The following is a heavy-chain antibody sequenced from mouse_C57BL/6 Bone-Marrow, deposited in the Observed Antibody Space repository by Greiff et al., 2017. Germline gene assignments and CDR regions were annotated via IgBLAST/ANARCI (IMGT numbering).Heavy chain of an antibody. CDR1: GYTFTSYW. CDR2: IYPGSGST. D-gene: IGHD1-1*01. Sequence: QVQLKQPGAELVKPGAPVKMSCKASGYTFTSYWITWVKQRPGQGLEWIGDIYPGSGSTNYNEKFKSKATLTVDTSSSTAYMQLSSLTSEDSAVYYCAREDYYGRETAWFAYWDQGTLVTVSA. CDR3: AREDYYGRETAWFAY. J-gene: IGHJ3*01. V-gene: IGHV1-55*01.